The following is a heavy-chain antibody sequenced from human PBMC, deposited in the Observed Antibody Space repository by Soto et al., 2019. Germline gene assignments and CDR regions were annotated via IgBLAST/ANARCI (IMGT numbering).Heavy chain of an antibody. J-gene: IGHJ6*02. CDR2: IFYSGST. CDR1: GGSISSGDYY. Sequence: QVQLQESGPGLVKPSQTLSLTCTVSGGSISSGDYYWNWIRQPPGKGLEWIGYIFYSGSTYYNPSLKSRLTISVATSKNQVSLRLSSVTAADTAVYYCARTGLGRSSVLTYSYFCSGMDVWGQGTTVTVSS. CDR3: ARTGLGRSSVLTYSYFCSGMDV. D-gene: IGHD3-10*01. V-gene: IGHV4-30-4*01.